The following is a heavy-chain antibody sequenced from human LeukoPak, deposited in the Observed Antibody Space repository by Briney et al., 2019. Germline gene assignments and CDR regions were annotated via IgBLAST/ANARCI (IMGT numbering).Heavy chain of an antibody. CDR1: GFTFSTYA. Sequence: AGYLRLSCAGSGFTFSTYAMTWVRQTPGKGLQWVSAITGDGDSTYYADSVKGRFTISRDNSENTLYLQMNSLRAEDTAIYYCAKYLSGNGWFDPWGQGTLVTVSS. J-gene: IGHJ5*02. V-gene: IGHV3-23*01. CDR3: AKYLSGNGWFDP. D-gene: IGHD3-10*01. CDR2: ITGDGDST.